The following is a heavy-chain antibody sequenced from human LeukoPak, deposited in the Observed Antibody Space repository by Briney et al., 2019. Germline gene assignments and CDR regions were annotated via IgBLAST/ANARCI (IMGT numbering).Heavy chain of an antibody. V-gene: IGHV3-48*04. CDR3: ARDSYYYDTSDHYYYYYGMDV. CDR1: GFTFSSYG. Sequence: GGSLRLSCATSGFTFSSYGMNWVRQAPGKGLEWVSYISSSSSTMYYADSVKGRFTISRDNAKNSLYLQMSTLRAEDTAVYYCARDSYYYDTSDHYYYYYGMDVWGQGTTVTVSS. D-gene: IGHD3-22*01. CDR2: ISSSSSTM. J-gene: IGHJ6*02.